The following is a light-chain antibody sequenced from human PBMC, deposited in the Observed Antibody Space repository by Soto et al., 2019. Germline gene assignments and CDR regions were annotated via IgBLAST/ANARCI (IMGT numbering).Light chain of an antibody. Sequence: QSVLTQPASVSGSPGQSITISCSGTSSDIGSYNYVAWYQQFPGKTPKILIYGVSNRPSGVSSRFSGSKSGNTASLTISGLQAEDEADYYCISYTGSSTSYVFGSGTKLTVL. V-gene: IGLV2-14*01. CDR3: ISYTGSSTSYV. J-gene: IGLJ1*01. CDR1: SSDIGSYNY. CDR2: GVS.